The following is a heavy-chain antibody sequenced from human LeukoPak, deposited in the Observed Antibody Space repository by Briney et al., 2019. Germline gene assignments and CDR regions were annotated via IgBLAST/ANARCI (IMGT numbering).Heavy chain of an antibody. CDR2: IYYSGST. CDR1: GGSISSSSYY. J-gene: IGHJ5*02. CDR3: ARLFQLSDSSDA. V-gene: IGHV4-39*07. Sequence: SETLSLTCTVSGGSISSSSYYWGWIRQPPGKGLEWIGSIYYSGSTYYNPSLKSPVTISVDTSKSQFSLKLSSVTAADTAVYYCARLFQLSDSSDAWGQGTLVTVSS. D-gene: IGHD3-22*01.